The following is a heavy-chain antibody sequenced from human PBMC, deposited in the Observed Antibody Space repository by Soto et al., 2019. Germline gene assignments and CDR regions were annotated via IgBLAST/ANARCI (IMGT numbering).Heavy chain of an antibody. CDR3: ARHRGNYDFWSGYHTYYYYGMDV. D-gene: IGHD3-3*01. CDR1: GYSLTSYW. V-gene: IGHV5-10-1*01. Sequence: PGESLKISCKGSGYSLTSYWISWVRQMPGKGLEWMGRIDPSDSYTNYSPSFQGHVTISADKSISTAYLQWSSLKASDTAMYYCARHRGNYDFWSGYHTYYYYGMDVWGQGTTVTVSS. CDR2: IDPSDSYT. J-gene: IGHJ6*02.